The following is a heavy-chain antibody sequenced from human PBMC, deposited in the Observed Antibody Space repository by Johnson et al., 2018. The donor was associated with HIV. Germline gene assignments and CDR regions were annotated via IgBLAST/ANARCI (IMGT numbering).Heavy chain of an antibody. CDR3: ARDGAADNAFDI. CDR2: IWYDGSNK. V-gene: IGHV3-33*01. Sequence: QMQLVESGGGVVQPRGSLRLSCAASGFTFRDYGMHWVRQAPGKGLEWVAVIWYDGSNKFYADSVKGRFTISRDNAKNTLYLQMNSLRAEDTAVYYCARDGAADNAFDIWGQGTMVTVSS. J-gene: IGHJ3*02. CDR1: GFTFRDYG. D-gene: IGHD3-16*01.